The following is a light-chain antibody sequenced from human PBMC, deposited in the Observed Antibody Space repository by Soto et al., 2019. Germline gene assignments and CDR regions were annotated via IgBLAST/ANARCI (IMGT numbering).Light chain of an antibody. CDR3: QQYNSYWT. V-gene: IGKV1-5*01. CDR1: QSISSW. Sequence: DIQMTQSPSTLSASVRDRVTITCRASQSISSWLAWYQQKPGKAPKLLIYDASSLESGVPSRFSGSGSGTEFTLTISSLQPDDFATYYCQQYNSYWTFGQGTK. J-gene: IGKJ1*01. CDR2: DAS.